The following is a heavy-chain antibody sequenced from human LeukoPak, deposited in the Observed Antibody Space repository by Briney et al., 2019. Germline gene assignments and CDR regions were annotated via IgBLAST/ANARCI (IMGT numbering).Heavy chain of an antibody. Sequence: GGSLRLSCAASRFTFSNYAKGWVRQGPGKGLEWVSAITGSGDYTDYADSVKGRFTISRDNSKNTAYLQMISLRAEDTAVYYCARGWTFKTPLGRVAGTSSRRGRYFDHWGQGTLVTVSS. CDR1: RFTFSNYA. CDR3: ARGWTFKTPLGRVAGTSSRRGRYFDH. D-gene: IGHD6-19*01. V-gene: IGHV3-23*01. CDR2: ITGSGDYT. J-gene: IGHJ4*01.